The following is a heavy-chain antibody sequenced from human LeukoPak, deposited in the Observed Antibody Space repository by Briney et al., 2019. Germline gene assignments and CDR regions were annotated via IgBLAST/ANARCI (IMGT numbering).Heavy chain of an antibody. CDR3: ARGSTYYDILTGYYYYYGTDV. CDR1: GFTFSSYA. D-gene: IGHD3-9*01. V-gene: IGHV3-30*04. J-gene: IGHJ6*04. CDR2: ISYDGTNK. Sequence: PGRSLRLSCAASGFTFSSYAMHWVRQAPGKGLEWVAVISYDGTNKYYADSVKGRFTMSRDNSKNTLYLQMNSLRAEDTAVYYCARGSTYYDILTGYYYYYGTDVWGKGTTVTVSS.